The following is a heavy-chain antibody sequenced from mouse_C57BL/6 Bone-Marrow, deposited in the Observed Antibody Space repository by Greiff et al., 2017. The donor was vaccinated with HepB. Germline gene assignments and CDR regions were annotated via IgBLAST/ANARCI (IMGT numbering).Heavy chain of an antibody. D-gene: IGHD4-1*01. CDR1: GFTFSSYG. CDR2: ISSGGSYT. V-gene: IGHV5-6*01. Sequence: EVKLQESGGDLVKPGGSLKLSCAASGFTFSSYGMSWVRQTPDKRLEWVATISSGGSYTYYPDSVKGRFTISRDNATNTLYLQMSSLKSEDTAMYYCATGTVFAYWGQGTLVTVSA. CDR3: ATGTVFAY. J-gene: IGHJ3*01.